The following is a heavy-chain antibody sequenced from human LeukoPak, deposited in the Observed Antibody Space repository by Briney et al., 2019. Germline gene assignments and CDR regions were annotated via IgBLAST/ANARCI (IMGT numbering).Heavy chain of an antibody. CDR3: ARASWGYDLDY. J-gene: IGHJ4*02. V-gene: IGHV3-53*01. CDR1: GFTVSSNY. CDR2: IYNNGNI. Sequence: PGGSLRLSCAASGFTVSSNYMSWVRHTPGKGLEWISVIYNNGNIYYADSVKGRFTISRDISKNTVYLQMNSLRVEDTAVYYCARASWGYDLDYWGQGTLVTVSS. D-gene: IGHD7-27*01.